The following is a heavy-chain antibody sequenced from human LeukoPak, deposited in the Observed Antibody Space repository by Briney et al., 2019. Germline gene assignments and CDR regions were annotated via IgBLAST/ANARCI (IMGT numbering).Heavy chain of an antibody. CDR2: VKSKTDGGTI. J-gene: IGHJ6*02. V-gene: IGHV3-15*01. CDR1: GFTFNNAW. CDR3: IADLFNHYYGMDV. Sequence: GGSLRLSCAASGFTFNNAWMSWVRQAPGKGLEWVGRVKSKTDGGTIDYGAPVKGKFTISRDDSKNAMSLQMNSLKTEDTGVYYCIADLFNHYYGMDVWGQGTTVTVSS.